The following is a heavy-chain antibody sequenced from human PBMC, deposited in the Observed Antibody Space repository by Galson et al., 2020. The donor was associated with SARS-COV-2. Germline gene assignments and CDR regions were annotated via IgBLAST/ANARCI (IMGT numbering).Heavy chain of an antibody. Sequence: ASVKVSCKVSGYTLTELSMHWVQQAPGKGLEWMGGFDPEDGETIYAQKFQGRVTMTEDTSTDTAYMELSSLRSEDTAVYYCATAPSIRGVITSYYYYYGMDVWGQGTTVTVSS. J-gene: IGHJ6*02. CDR3: ATAPSIRGVITSYYYYYGMDV. CDR2: FDPEDGET. V-gene: IGHV1-24*01. CDR1: GYTLTELS. D-gene: IGHD3-10*01.